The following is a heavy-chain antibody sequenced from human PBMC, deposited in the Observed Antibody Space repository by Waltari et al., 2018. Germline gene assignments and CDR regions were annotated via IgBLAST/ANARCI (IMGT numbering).Heavy chain of an antibody. D-gene: IGHD3-3*01. J-gene: IGHJ5*02. CDR2: IYYSGST. CDR3: AMFWSGYYNGGWFDP. V-gene: IGHV4-59*11. Sequence: QVQLQESGPGLVKPSETLSLTCTVSGGSLSSQYWSWIRQPPGKGLEWIGDIYYSGSTKYNPSLKSRVTISVDTSKNQFSLKLHSLIAADTAVYYCAMFWSGYYNGGWFDPWGQGTLVTVSS. CDR1: GGSLSSQY.